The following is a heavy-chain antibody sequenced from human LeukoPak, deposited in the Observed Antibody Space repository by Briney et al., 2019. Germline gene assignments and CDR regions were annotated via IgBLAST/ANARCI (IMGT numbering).Heavy chain of an antibody. CDR1: GYTFTGYY. V-gene: IGHV1-2*02. D-gene: IGHD2-15*01. CDR2: INPNSGGT. J-gene: IGHJ4*02. CDR3: ARVAYCSGGSCNDY. Sequence: GASVKVSCKASGYTFTGYYMHWVRQAPGQGLEWMGWINPNSGGTNYAQKFQGRVTMTRDTSISTAYMELSRLRSDDTAVYYCARVAYCSGGSCNDYWGQGTLVTVSS.